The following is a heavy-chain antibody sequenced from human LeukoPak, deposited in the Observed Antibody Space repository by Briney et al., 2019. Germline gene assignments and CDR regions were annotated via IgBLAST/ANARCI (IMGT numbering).Heavy chain of an antibody. CDR1: GGTFSSYA. CDR3: ARVAKDSSGYYPDEYFDY. V-gene: IGHV1-69*13. Sequence: SVKVSCKASGGTFSSYAISWVRQAPGQGLEWVGGIIPIFGTANYAQKFQGRVTITADESTSTAYMELSSLRSEDTAVYYCARVAKDSSGYYPDEYFDYWGQGTLVTVSS. CDR2: IIPIFGTA. D-gene: IGHD3-22*01. J-gene: IGHJ4*02.